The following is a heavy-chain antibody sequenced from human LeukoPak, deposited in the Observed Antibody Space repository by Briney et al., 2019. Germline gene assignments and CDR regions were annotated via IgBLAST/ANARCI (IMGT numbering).Heavy chain of an antibody. J-gene: IGHJ4*02. CDR3: AKDRITMVRGVMSYFDY. CDR2: ISSSSSYI. CDR1: GFTFSSYS. V-gene: IGHV3-21*04. Sequence: GGSLRLSCAASGFTFSSYSMNWVRQAPGMGLEWVSSISSSSSYIYYADSVKGRFTISRDNSKNTLYLQMNSLRAEDTAVYYCAKDRITMVRGVMSYFDYWGQGTLVTVSS. D-gene: IGHD3-10*01.